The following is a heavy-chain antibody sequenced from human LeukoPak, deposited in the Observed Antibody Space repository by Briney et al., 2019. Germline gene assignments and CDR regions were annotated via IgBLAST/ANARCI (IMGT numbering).Heavy chain of an antibody. CDR2: IIPIFGTA. V-gene: IGHV1-69*13. D-gene: IGHD4-23*01. J-gene: IGHJ4*02. CDR3: ARGATVVTPFDY. CDR1: GGTFSSYA. Sequence: ASVKVSCKASGGTFSSYAISWVRQAPGQGLEWMGGIIPIFGTANYAQKFQGRVTITADESTSTAYMELSSLRSEDTAVYYCARGATVVTPFDYWGQGTLVTVSS.